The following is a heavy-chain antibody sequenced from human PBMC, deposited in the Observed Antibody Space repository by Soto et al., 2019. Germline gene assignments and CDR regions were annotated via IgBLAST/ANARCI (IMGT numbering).Heavy chain of an antibody. Sequence: EVQLLESGGGLVQPGGSLRLSCAASGFTFNNFAMNWVRQAPGKGLEWVSAVNNGGDSTYYADSVQGRFTISRDNSENTLYLQMNNLRADDTAVYYCAKASGRVATIGFSDVWGKGTTVTVSS. J-gene: IGHJ6*04. CDR1: GFTFNNFA. CDR2: VNNGGDST. D-gene: IGHD5-12*01. CDR3: AKASGRVATIGFSDV. V-gene: IGHV3-23*01.